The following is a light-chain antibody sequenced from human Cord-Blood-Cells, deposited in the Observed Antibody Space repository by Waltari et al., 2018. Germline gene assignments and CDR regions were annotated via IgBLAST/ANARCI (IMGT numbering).Light chain of an antibody. CDR3: SSYAGSNNFV. CDR2: EVS. V-gene: IGLV2-8*01. J-gene: IGLJ1*01. Sequence: QSALTQPPSASGSHGQSVTIPCTGTSSEVGGYNYVYWYQQHPGKAPKLMIYEVSKRPPGVPDRFSGSKSGSTASLTVSGLQAEDEADYYCSSYAGSNNFVFGTGTKVTVL. CDR1: SSEVGGYNY.